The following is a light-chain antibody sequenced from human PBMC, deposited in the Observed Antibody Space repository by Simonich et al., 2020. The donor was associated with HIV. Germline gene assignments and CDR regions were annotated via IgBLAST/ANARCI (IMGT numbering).Light chain of an antibody. CDR1: QSVRTY. V-gene: IGKV3-11*01. Sequence: EIVLTQSPATLSLSPGERATLSCRASQSVRTYLAWYQQKPGQAPRLLIYDASNRATSIPARVSGSGSGTEFTLTISSLQSEDFAVYYCQQYNNWPPWTFGQGTKVEIK. J-gene: IGKJ1*01. CDR3: QQYNNWPPWT. CDR2: DAS.